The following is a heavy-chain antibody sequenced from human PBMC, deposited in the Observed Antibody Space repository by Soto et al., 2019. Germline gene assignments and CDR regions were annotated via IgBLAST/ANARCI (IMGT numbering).Heavy chain of an antibody. CDR1: CGSISSSSYY. Sequence: SETLSLTCTVSCGSISSSSYYWGWIRQPPGKGLEWIGSIYYSGSTYYNPSLKSRVTISVDTSKNQFSLKLSSVTAADTAVYYCARGIAVAGQNWFDPWGQGTLVTVSS. CDR3: ARGIAVAGQNWFDP. CDR2: IYYSGST. D-gene: IGHD6-19*01. J-gene: IGHJ5*02. V-gene: IGHV4-39*01.